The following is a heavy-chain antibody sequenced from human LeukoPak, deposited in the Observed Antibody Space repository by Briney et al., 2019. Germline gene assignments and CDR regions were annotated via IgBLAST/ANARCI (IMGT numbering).Heavy chain of an antibody. CDR3: ARLYYDSSGYYQICYFDY. CDR1: GGSISSSSYY. Sequence: SETLSLTCTVSGGSISSSSYYWGWIRQPPGKGLEWIGSIYYSGSTYYNPSLKSRVTISVDTSKNQFSLNLSSVTAADTAVYYCARLYYDSSGYYQICYFDYWGQGTLVTVPS. V-gene: IGHV4-39*01. D-gene: IGHD3-22*01. J-gene: IGHJ4*02. CDR2: IYYSGST.